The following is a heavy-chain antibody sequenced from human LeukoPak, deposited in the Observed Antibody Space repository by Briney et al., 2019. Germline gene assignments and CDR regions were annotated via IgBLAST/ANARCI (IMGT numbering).Heavy chain of an antibody. CDR2: INWNGGST. J-gene: IGHJ4*02. V-gene: IGHV3-20*04. CDR3: AKGVLAAAGTPFDY. D-gene: IGHD6-13*01. CDR1: GFTFDDYG. Sequence: GSLRLSCAASGFTFDDYGMSWVRQAPGKGLEWVSGINWNGGSTGYADSVKGRFTISRDNAKNSLYLQMNSLRAEDTALYYCAKGVLAAAGTPFDYWGQGTLVTVSS.